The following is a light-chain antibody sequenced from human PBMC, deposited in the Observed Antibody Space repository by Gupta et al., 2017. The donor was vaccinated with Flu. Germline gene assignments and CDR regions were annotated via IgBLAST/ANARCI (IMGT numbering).Light chain of an antibody. CDR2: EVS. J-gene: IGLJ2*01. CDR3: SAYTNSNTLI. Sequence: QSALTQPAPLSASPGQSLTISSTGTSSDIGAYDYVCCFPHHPGKAPKLTIYEVSHRPSGISNRFSGSKSGNTASLTISGHQAEDEAEYYCSAYTNSNTLIFGGGTKVTVL. CDR1: SSDIGAYDY. V-gene: IGLV2-14*01.